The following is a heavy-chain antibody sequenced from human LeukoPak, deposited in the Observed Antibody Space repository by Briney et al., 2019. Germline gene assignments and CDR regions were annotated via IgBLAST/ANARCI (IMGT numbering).Heavy chain of an antibody. CDR1: GYTFTSYG. J-gene: IGHJ5*02. D-gene: IGHD5-12*01. CDR3: ARDKISGYDCEEGNCWFDP. Sequence: ASVKVSCKASGYTFTSYGISWVRQAPGQGLEWMGWISAYNGNTNYAQKLQGRVTMTTDTSTSTAYMELRSLRSDDTAVYYCARDKISGYDCEEGNCWFDPWGQGTLVTVSS. V-gene: IGHV1-18*01. CDR2: ISAYNGNT.